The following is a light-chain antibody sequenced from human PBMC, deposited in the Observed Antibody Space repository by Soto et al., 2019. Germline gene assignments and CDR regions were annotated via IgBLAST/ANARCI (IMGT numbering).Light chain of an antibody. CDR2: GAS. V-gene: IGKV1-33*01. J-gene: IGKJ5*01. CDR1: QDIRNY. Sequence: DLQLTQSPSSLSVSAGDRVTITCQASQDIRNYLNWYQQKPGKAPKLLISGASDLETGVPSRFSGSGSGTHFTFTISSLQPEDIATYYCQQYNNVRISFGQGTRLEIK. CDR3: QQYNNVRIS.